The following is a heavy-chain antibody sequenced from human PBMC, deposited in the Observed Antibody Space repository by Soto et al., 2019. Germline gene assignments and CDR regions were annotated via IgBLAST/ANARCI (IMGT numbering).Heavy chain of an antibody. V-gene: IGHV3-23*01. CDR3: AKDSPPYCSSTSCPGPYYFDY. D-gene: IGHD2-2*01. CDR2: ISGSGGST. Sequence: GGSLRLSCAASGFTFSSYAMSWVRQAPGKGLEWVSAISGSGGSTYYADSVKGRFTISRDNSKNTLYLQMNSLRAEDTAVYYCAKDSPPYCSSTSCPGPYYFDYWGQGTLVTVSS. J-gene: IGHJ4*02. CDR1: GFTFSSYA.